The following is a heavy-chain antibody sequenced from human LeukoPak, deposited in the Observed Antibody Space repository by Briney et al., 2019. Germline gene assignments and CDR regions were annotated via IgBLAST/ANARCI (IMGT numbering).Heavy chain of an antibody. J-gene: IGHJ4*02. CDR3: AKGGVVPAAFDY. CDR1: GFTFSSYG. D-gene: IGHD2-2*01. CDR2: ISYDGSNK. V-gene: IGHV3-30*18. Sequence: PGGSLRLSCAASGFTFSSYGMHWVRQAPGKGLEWVAVISYDGSNKYYADSVKGRFTISRDNSKNTLYLQMNSLRAEDTAVYYCAKGGVVPAAFDYWGQGTLVTVSS.